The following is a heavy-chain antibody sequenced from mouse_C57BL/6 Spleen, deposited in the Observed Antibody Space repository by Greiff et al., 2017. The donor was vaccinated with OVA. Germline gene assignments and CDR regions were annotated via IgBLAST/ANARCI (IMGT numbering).Heavy chain of an antibody. V-gene: IGHV5-17*01. D-gene: IGHD2-4*01. CDR3: ASGGYDYDGYFDV. J-gene: IGHJ1*03. CDR1: GFTFSDYG. Sequence: EVQGVESGGGLVKPGGSLKLSCAASGFTFSDYGMHWVRQAPEKGLEWVAYISSGSSTNYYADTVKGRFTISRDNAKNTLFLQMTSLRSEDTAMYYCASGGYDYDGYFDVWGTGTTVTVSS. CDR2: ISSGSSTN.